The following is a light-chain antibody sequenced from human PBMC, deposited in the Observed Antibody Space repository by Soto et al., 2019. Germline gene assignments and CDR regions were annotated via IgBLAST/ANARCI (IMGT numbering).Light chain of an antibody. V-gene: IGKV1-39*01. CDR1: QSTSSY. CDR3: QQRYSTPLT. J-gene: IGKJ4*01. Sequence: DIQMTQSPSSLSAYVGARVTITCRASQSTSSYLNWYQQKPGQAPKLLIYAASSLQSGVPSRFSGRGSGTDFTLTISSLQPEDFAAYYCQQRYSTPLTVGGGTKVEVK. CDR2: AAS.